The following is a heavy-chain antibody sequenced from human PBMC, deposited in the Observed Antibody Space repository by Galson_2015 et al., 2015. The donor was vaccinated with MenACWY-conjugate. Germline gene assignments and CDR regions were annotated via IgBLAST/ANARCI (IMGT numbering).Heavy chain of an antibody. V-gene: IGHV6-1*01. Sequence: CAISGDSVSSNSAAWNWIRQSPSRGLEWLGRTYYRSKWYNDYAVSVKSRITINPDTSKNQFSLQLNSVTPEDTAVYYCAREEGAIVGATAPSFDYWGQGTLVTVSS. CDR2: TYYRSKWYN. J-gene: IGHJ4*02. D-gene: IGHD1-26*01. CDR3: AREEGAIVGATAPSFDY. CDR1: GDSVSSNSAA.